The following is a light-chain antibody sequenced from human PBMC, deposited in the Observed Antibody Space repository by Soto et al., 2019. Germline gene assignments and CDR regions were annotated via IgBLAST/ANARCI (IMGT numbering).Light chain of an antibody. J-gene: IGLJ1*01. CDR3: YSADNSGNQGV. V-gene: IGLV3-10*01. Sequence: SYELTQPPPVSVSPGQAARITWSGDALPTQYTFWYHQKSGQAPVLVIFDDNKRPSGIPESFSGSSSGTMATVTIRGTQVQDEGHYFSYSADNSGNQGVFGTATKVTVL. CDR1: ALPTQY. CDR2: DDN.